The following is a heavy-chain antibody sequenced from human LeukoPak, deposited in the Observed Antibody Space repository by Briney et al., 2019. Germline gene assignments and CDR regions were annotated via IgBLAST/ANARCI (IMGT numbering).Heavy chain of an antibody. CDR2: IYHSGST. J-gene: IGHJ4*02. V-gene: IGHV4-38-2*02. D-gene: IGHD1-1*01. CDR1: GYSLSSGYY. CDR3: ARDEGEPTGNFDF. Sequence: SETLSLTCAVSGYSLSSGYYWGWIRQPPPGKGLEWIGSIYHSGSTYFNPSFRSRVTISIDTSKNQFSLKLSSVTAADTAVYYCARDEGEPTGNFDFWGQGTLVTVSS.